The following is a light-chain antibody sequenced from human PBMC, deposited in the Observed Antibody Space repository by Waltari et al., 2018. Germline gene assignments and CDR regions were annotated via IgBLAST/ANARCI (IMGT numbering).Light chain of an antibody. CDR3: QQGYNTPST. V-gene: IGKV1-39*01. CDR2: GAS. CDR1: QTISTY. Sequence: DIQMTQSPSPLSASVGDRVTITCRASQTISTYLNWYQQKPGEAPKLLIYGASSLHSGVPSRFSGSGSGTYFTLTISSLQPEDSATYYCQQGYNTPSTFGGGTKVEIK. J-gene: IGKJ4*01.